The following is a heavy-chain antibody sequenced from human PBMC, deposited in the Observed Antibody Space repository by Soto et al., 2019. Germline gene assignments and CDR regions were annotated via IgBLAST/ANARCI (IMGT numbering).Heavy chain of an antibody. CDR3: ARRVYSGYDYYYYYYMDV. CDR1: GGSISSYY. Sequence: SETLSLTCTVSGGSISSYYWSWIRQPPGKGLEWIGYIYYSGSTNYNPSLQSRVTISVDTSKNQFSLKLSSVTAADTAVYYCARRVYSGYDYYYYYYMDVWGKGTTVTVSS. V-gene: IGHV4-59*08. CDR2: IYYSGST. D-gene: IGHD5-12*01. J-gene: IGHJ6*03.